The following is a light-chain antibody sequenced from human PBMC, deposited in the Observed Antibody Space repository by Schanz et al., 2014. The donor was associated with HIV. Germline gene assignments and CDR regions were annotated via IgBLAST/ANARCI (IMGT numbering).Light chain of an antibody. V-gene: IGLV2-14*01. Sequence: QSALTQPASVSGSPGQSITISCTGTSSDVGGYNYVSWYQQHPGKAPKLMIYDVSNRPSGVPDRFSGSKSGTSATLDITGLQTGDEADYYCEAWDSSLSAVLFGGGTKLTVL. J-gene: IGLJ2*01. CDR3: EAWDSSLSAVL. CDR1: SSDVGGYNY. CDR2: DVS.